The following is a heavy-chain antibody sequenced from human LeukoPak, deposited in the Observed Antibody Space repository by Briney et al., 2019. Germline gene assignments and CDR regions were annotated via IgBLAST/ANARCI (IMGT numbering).Heavy chain of an antibody. CDR3: ARHYGSGSYFDY. D-gene: IGHD3-10*01. CDR1: GFTVSRNY. V-gene: IGHV3-53*01. Sequence: GGSLRLSCAASGFTVSRNYMSWVRQAPGKGLEWVSVIHSGGSTYYADSVKGRFTISRDNSKNTLFLQMNRLRAEDTAVYYCARHYGSGSYFDYWGQGTLVTVSS. CDR2: IHSGGST. J-gene: IGHJ4*02.